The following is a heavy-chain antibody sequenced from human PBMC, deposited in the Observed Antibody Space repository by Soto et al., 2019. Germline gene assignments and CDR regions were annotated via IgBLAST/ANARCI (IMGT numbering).Heavy chain of an antibody. D-gene: IGHD6-13*01. CDR3: ARGISSSSPWYFDY. CDR1: GYTFTSYG. CDR2: ISAYNGNT. J-gene: IGHJ4*02. Sequence: GASVKVSCKASGYTFTSYGSSWVRQAPGQGLEWMGWISAYNGNTNYAQKLQGRVTMTTDTSTSTAYMELRSLRSDDTAVYYCARGISSSSPWYFDYWGQGTLVTVSS. V-gene: IGHV1-18*01.